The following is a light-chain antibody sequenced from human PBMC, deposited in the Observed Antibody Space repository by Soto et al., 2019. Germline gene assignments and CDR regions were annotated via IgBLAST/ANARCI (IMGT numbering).Light chain of an antibody. CDR2: GAS. J-gene: IGKJ4*01. Sequence: EIVITQSPATLSESPGERATLSCRANQSVSSNLAWYQQKPGQAPRLLISGASTRATGIPDRFSGSGSGTEFTLTISSLQSEDFAVYYCQEYSNWPALTFGEGTKVDIK. V-gene: IGKV3-15*01. CDR1: QSVSSN. CDR3: QEYSNWPALT.